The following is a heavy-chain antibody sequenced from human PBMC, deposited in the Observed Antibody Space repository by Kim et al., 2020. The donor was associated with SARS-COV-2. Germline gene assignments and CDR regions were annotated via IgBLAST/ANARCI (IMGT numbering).Heavy chain of an antibody. CDR1: GFTFDDYA. CDR2: ISWNSGSI. V-gene: IGHV3-9*01. D-gene: IGHD6-19*01. CDR3: AKDLSIAVAGDAFDI. Sequence: GGSLRLSCAASGFTFDDYAMHWVRQAPGKGLEWVSGISWNSGSIGYADSVKGRFTISRDNAKNSLYLQMNSLRAEDTALYYCAKDLSIAVAGDAFDIWG. J-gene: IGHJ3*02.